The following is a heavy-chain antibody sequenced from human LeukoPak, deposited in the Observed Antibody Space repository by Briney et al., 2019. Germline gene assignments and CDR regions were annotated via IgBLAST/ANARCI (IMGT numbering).Heavy chain of an antibody. CDR3: ARARSGPKSQNFDY. CDR2: ISAYNGNT. Sequence: ASVKVSCKASGYTFTSYGISWVRQAPGQGLEWMGWISAYNGNTNYAQKLQGRVTMTTDTSTSTAYMELRSLKSDDTAVYYCARARSGPKSQNFDYWGQGTLVTVSS. J-gene: IGHJ4*02. CDR1: GYTFTSYG. D-gene: IGHD6-19*01. V-gene: IGHV1-18*01.